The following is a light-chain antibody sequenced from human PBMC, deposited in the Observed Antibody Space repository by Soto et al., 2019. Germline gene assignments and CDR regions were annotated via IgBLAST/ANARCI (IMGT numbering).Light chain of an antibody. V-gene: IGLV2-8*01. J-gene: IGLJ3*02. CDR2: EVS. CDR1: SSDVGGYNY. CDR3: AAWDDSLDGWV. Sequence: QSALTQPPSASGSPGQSVTISCTGTSSDVGGYNYVSWYQQHPGKAPKLMIYEVSKRPSGVPDRFSGSKSGTSASRAISGPQSEDEADYYCAAWDDSLDGWVFGGGTKLTVL.